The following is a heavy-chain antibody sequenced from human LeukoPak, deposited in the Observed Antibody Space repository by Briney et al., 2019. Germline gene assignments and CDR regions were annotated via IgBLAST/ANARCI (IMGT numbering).Heavy chain of an antibody. D-gene: IGHD3-3*01. J-gene: IGHJ4*02. CDR1: GFTFSIYA. Sequence: GGSLRLSCAASGFTFSIYAMSWVRQAPGKGLAWVSGLNEDGGYTYYADSVKGRFTISRDNSENTLYLQMNSLRAEDTALYYCAKTKGDFWSGSDYWGQGTLVTVSS. V-gene: IGHV3-23*01. CDR2: LNEDGGYT. CDR3: AKTKGDFWSGSDY.